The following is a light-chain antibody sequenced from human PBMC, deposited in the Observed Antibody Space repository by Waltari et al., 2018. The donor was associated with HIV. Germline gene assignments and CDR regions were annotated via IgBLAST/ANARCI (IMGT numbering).Light chain of an antibody. CDR3: QQRQEWVS. CDR2: DAS. Sequence: EIVLTQYPGTLSLSPGASATLACRASESVSRYVAWYQHKPGQAPRLLIYDASNRATGIPVRFSGSGSRTYFTLTSSSLEPEDFAVYYCQQRQEWVSFGGGTKVEIK. J-gene: IGKJ4*01. CDR1: ESVSRY. V-gene: IGKV3-11*01.